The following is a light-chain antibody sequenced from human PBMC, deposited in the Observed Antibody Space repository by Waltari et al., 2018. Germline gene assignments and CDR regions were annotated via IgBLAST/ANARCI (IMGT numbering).Light chain of an antibody. Sequence: QAGLTQPPSVSKGLGQTATLTCTGNSNNVGNPGAVWPRQDQGHPPKLLSDRNNNRPSEISERLSASRSGNTSSLTIARLQPEDEAYYYCAAWDSSLNVVLFGGGTKLTVL. CDR3: AAWDSSLNVVL. CDR2: RNN. V-gene: IGLV10-54*01. J-gene: IGLJ2*01. CDR1: SNNVGNPG.